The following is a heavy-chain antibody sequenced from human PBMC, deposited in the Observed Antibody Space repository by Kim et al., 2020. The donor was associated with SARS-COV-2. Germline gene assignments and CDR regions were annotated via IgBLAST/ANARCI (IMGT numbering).Heavy chain of an antibody. D-gene: IGHD3-10*01. CDR3: AKDRGITMVRGVVSYYFDY. J-gene: IGHJ4*02. Sequence: KGRFTISGDNSKNTLYLQMNGLRAEDTAVYYCAKDRGITMVRGVVSYYFDYWGQGTLVTVSS. V-gene: IGHV3-23*01.